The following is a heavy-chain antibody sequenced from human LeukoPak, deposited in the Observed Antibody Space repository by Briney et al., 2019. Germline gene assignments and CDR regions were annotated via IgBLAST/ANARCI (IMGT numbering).Heavy chain of an antibody. CDR1: GGSFSGYY. D-gene: IGHD4-17*01. CDR3: ARDPTTVTTIFDS. Sequence: SETLSLTCAVYGGSFSGYYWSWIRQPPGKGLEWIGEINHSGSTNYNPSLKSRVTISVDTSKNQFSLKLSSVTAADTAVYYCARDPTTVTTIFDSWGQGTLVTVSS. J-gene: IGHJ4*02. V-gene: IGHV4-34*01. CDR2: INHSGST.